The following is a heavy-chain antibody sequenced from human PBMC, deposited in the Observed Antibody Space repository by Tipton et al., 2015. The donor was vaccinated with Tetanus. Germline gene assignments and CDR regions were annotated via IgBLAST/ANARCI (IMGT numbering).Heavy chain of an antibody. J-gene: IGHJ5*02. V-gene: IGHV4-34*01. CDR1: GGSFSGYY. CDR3: ARVVNWFDP. Sequence: TLSLTCAVYGGSFSGYYWSWIRQPPGKGLEWIGEINHSGSTNYNPSLKSRVTISVDTSKNQFSLKLSSVTAADTAVYYCARVVNWFDPWGQVTLVAISS. CDR2: INHSGST.